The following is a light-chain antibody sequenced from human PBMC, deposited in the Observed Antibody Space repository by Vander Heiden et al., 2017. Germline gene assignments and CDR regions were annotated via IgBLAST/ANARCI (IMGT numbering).Light chain of an antibody. V-gene: IGLV1-40*01. Sequence: QSVLTQPRSVSGAPAQRVTISCTGSSSNIGAGYDVQWYQHFPGAAPKLLIYSHNTRPSGVPDRFSGSKSGTSASLAISGLQAEDENDYYCQSYDTSLRAWVFGGGTKLTVL. CDR3: QSYDTSLRAWV. J-gene: IGLJ3*02. CDR1: SSNIGAGYD. CDR2: SHN.